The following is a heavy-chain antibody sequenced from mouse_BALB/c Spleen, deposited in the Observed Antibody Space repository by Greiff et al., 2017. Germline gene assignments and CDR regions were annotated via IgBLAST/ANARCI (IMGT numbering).Heavy chain of an antibody. V-gene: IGHV5-12-1*01. J-gene: IGHJ4*01. Sequence: DVQLVESGGGLVKPGGSLKLSCAASGFAFSSYDMSWVRQTPEKRLEWVAYISSGGGSTYYPDTVKGRFTISRDNAKNTLYLQMSSLKSEDTAMYYCARREEYYYAMDYWGQGTSVTVSS. CDR2: ISSGGGST. CDR3: ARREEYYYAMDY. CDR1: GFAFSSYD.